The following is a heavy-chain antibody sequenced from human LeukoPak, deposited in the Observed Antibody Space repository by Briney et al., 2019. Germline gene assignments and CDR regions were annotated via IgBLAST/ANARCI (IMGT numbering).Heavy chain of an antibody. Sequence: ASVKVSCKTSGYSFTDYYIHWVRQAPGQGLEWMAWINTKTGRTSSARKFQGRVTMTRDPSITTVYMDMAWLTSDDTAIYFCARADFIDAGPYLLGSWGQGTLVTVSS. D-gene: IGHD3-3*01. V-gene: IGHV1-2*02. CDR2: INTKTGRT. CDR1: GYSFTDYY. CDR3: ARADFIDAGPYLLGS. J-gene: IGHJ4*02.